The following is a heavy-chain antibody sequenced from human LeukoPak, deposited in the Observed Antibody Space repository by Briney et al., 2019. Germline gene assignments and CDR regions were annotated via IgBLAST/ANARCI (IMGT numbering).Heavy chain of an antibody. J-gene: IGHJ4*02. CDR2: INHSGST. CDR1: GGSFSGYY. Sequence: SETLSLTCAVYGGSFSGYYWSWIRQPPGKGLEWIGEINHSGSTNYNPSLKSRVTISADTSKNQFSLKLSSVTAADTAVYYCVRHVCSGGSCYPREVDYWGQGSLVTVSS. V-gene: IGHV4-34*01. CDR3: VRHVCSGGSCYPREVDY. D-gene: IGHD2-15*01.